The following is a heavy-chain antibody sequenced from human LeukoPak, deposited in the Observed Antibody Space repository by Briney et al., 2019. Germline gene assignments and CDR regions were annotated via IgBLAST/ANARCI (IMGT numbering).Heavy chain of an antibody. CDR2: INSDGRST. CDR3: AREGEKVLYRGERYYYYYYMDV. J-gene: IGHJ6*03. V-gene: IGHV3-74*01. Sequence: PGGSLRLSCAASGFTFSSYSMNWVRQAPGKGLVWVSRINSDGRSTSYADSVKGRFTISRDNAKNKLYLKMKSLRAEDTAVYYCAREGEKVLYRGERYYYYYYMDVWGKGTTVTVSS. CDR1: GFTFSSYS. D-gene: IGHD3-10*01.